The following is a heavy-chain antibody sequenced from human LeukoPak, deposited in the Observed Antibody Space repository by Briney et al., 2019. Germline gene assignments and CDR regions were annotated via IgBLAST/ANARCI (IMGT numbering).Heavy chain of an antibody. D-gene: IGHD5-12*01. V-gene: IGHV3-48*04. J-gene: IGHJ4*02. CDR3: ARDPIVATTFFDY. CDR2: ISSSSSTI. Sequence: GGSLRLSCAASGFTFSSYWMNWVRQAPGKGLEWVSYISSSSSTIYYADSVKGRFTISRDNAKNSLYLQMNSLRAEDTAVYYCARDPIVATTFFDYWGQGTLVTVSS. CDR1: GFTFSSYW.